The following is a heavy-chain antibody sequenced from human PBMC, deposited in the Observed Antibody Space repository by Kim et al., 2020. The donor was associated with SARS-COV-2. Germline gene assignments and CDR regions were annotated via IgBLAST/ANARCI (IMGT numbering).Heavy chain of an antibody. J-gene: IGHJ4*02. CDR3: ARRSSGISYYFDY. Sequence: YAESVKGRFSISRDNSRNTLYLQMNSLRAGDTAFYYCARRSSGISYYFDYWGQGTPVTFSS. D-gene: IGHD3-10*01. V-gene: IGHV3-23*01.